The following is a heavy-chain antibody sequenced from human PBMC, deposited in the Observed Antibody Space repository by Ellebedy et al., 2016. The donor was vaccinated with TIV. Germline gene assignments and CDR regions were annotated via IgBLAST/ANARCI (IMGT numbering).Heavy chain of an antibody. Sequence: GESLKISCAASGFTFSSYGMHWVRQAPGKGLEWVAVIWYDGSNKYYADSVKGRFTISRDNSKNTLYLQMNSLRAEDTAVYYCASDSSSSFLYGMDVWGQGTTVTVSS. CDR1: GFTFSSYG. CDR2: IWYDGSNK. J-gene: IGHJ6*02. CDR3: ASDSSSSFLYGMDV. V-gene: IGHV3-33*01. D-gene: IGHD6-6*01.